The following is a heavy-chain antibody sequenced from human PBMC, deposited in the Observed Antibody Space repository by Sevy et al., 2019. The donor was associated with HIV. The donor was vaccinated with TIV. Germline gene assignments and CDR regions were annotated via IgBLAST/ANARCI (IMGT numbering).Heavy chain of an antibody. D-gene: IGHD2-2*01. J-gene: IGHJ1*01. CDR1: GYTFTSYG. V-gene: IGHV1-18*01. Sequence: ASVKVSCKASGYTFTSYGISWVRQAPGQGLEWMGWISADNGNTNYAQKLQGRVTMTTDTSTSTAYMDLRSLRSDDTAVYYCASGYCSSTSCYLSRWGQGTLVTVSS. CDR2: ISADNGNT. CDR3: ASGYCSSTSCYLSR.